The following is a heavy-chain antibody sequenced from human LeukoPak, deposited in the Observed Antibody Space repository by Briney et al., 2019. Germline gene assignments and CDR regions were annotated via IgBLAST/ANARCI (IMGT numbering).Heavy chain of an antibody. CDR3: AAGELPVTQIDY. CDR2: IYPSGRT. J-gene: IGHJ4*02. CDR1: GGSINSYS. D-gene: IGHD3-10*01. Sequence: SETLSLTCTVSGGSINSYSWSWIRQPPGKGLEWIGYIYPSGRTDYNPSLKSRVTISVDPSKSQFSLKLRSVTAADTAVYFCAAGELPVTQIDYWGQGTLVTVSA. V-gene: IGHV4-4*09.